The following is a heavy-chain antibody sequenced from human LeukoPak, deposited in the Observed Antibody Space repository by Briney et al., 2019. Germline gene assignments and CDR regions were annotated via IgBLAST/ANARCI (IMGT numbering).Heavy chain of an antibody. V-gene: IGHV3-23*01. CDR2: ISGSGGST. Sequence: GGSLRLSCAASGFTFSDYYMSWVRQAPGKGLEWVSAISGSGGSTYYADSVKGRFTISRDNSKNTLYLQMNSLRAEDTAVYYCSRRMVNYYGSGSYYSPDAFDIWGQGTMVTVSS. CDR1: GFTFSDYY. CDR3: SRRMVNYYGSGSYYSPDAFDI. J-gene: IGHJ3*02. D-gene: IGHD3-10*01.